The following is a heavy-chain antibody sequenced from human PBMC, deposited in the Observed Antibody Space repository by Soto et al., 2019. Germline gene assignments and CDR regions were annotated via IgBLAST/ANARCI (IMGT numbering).Heavy chain of an antibody. CDR1: GYTFTGYY. Sequence: SVKVSFEASGYTFTGYYMHWVRQAPGQGLEWMGWINPNSGGTNYAQKFQGWVTMTRDTSISTAYMELSRLRSDDTAVYYCARAPIVGATVAFDIWGQGTMVTVSS. CDR2: INPNSGGT. V-gene: IGHV1-2*04. J-gene: IGHJ3*02. CDR3: ARAPIVGATVAFDI. D-gene: IGHD1-26*01.